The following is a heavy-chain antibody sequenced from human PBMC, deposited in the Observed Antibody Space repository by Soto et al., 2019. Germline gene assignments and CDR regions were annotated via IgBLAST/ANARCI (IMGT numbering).Heavy chain of an antibody. V-gene: IGHV3-23*01. Sequence: PGESLKISCAASGFTFSSYAMSWVRQAPGKGLEWVSAISGSGGSTYYADSVKGRFTISRDNSKNTLYLQMNSLRAEDTAVYYCAILGNRGYPFDYWGQGTLVTVSS. CDR1: GFTFSSYA. D-gene: IGHD3-22*01. CDR3: AILGNRGYPFDY. J-gene: IGHJ4*02. CDR2: ISGSGGST.